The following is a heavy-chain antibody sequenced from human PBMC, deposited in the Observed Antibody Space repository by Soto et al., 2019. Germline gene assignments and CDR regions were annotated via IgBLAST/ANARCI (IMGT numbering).Heavy chain of an antibody. Sequence: SETLSLTCAVSGYSISSGYYWGWIRQPPGKGLEWIGSIYHSGSTYYNPSLKSRVTISVDTSKSQFSLKLSSVTAADTAVYYCARDTVTSLTPYQGFYYYGMDVWGQGTTVTVSS. CDR3: ARDTVTSLTPYQGFYYYGMDV. V-gene: IGHV4-38-2*02. CDR1: GYSISSGYY. CDR2: IYHSGST. J-gene: IGHJ6*02. D-gene: IGHD2-2*01.